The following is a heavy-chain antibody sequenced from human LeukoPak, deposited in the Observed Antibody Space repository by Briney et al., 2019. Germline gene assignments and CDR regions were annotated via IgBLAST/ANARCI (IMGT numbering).Heavy chain of an antibody. CDR3: ARTGERLDWFDP. J-gene: IGHJ5*02. CDR2: INPNSGGT. CDR1: GYTFTGYY. V-gene: IGHV1-2*02. Sequence: GPVKVSCKASGYTFTGYYMHWVRQAPGQGLGWMGWINPNSGGTNYAQKFQGRVTMTRDTSISTAYMELSRLRSDDTAVYYCARTGERLDWFDPWGQGTLVTVSS. D-gene: IGHD1-1*01.